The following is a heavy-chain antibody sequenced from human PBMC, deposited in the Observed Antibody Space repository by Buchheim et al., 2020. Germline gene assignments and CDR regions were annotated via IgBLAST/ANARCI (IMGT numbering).Heavy chain of an antibody. V-gene: IGHV3-30*03. Sequence: QVQLVESGGGVVQPGGSLRLSCAASGFTFGNFGTHWVRQAPGKGLEWVAVISYGGGSTHYADSVKGRFTISRDNSKNSLFYHMNNLRTEDTAVYYCCKAISKYGYLYLDYWGQGTL. J-gene: IGHJ4*02. CDR3: CKAISKYGYLYLDY. D-gene: IGHD5-24*01. CDR1: GFTFGNFG. CDR2: ISYGGGST.